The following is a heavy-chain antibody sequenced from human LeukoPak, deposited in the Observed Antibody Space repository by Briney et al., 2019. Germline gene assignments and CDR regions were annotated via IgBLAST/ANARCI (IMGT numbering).Heavy chain of an antibody. CDR2: VSHDGTYE. V-gene: IGHV3-30*04. CDR1: AFSLSIYA. Sequence: PGRSLRLSCVASAFSLSIYAMHWVRQAPGKGLEWVAVVSHDGTYEYYADSVKGRLTISRDISKNTLYLQMNSLRAEDTAVYYCAREVTTVTVKRAFDIWGQGTMVTVSS. D-gene: IGHD4-17*01. CDR3: AREVTTVTVKRAFDI. J-gene: IGHJ3*02.